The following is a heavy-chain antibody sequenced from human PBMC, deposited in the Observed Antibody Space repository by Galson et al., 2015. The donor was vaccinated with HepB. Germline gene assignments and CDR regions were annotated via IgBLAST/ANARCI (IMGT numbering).Heavy chain of an antibody. V-gene: IGHV2-70*04. CDR1: GFSLSTRGLR. D-gene: IGHD2-2*01. Sequence: PALVKPTQTLTLTCTFSGFSLSTRGLRVSWIRQPPGKALEWLARIDWDDDKFYSTSLRTRLTISKDTSRNQVVLTMTNVDPVDTATYYCALSRAMPKWFFDYWGQGTLVTVSS. J-gene: IGHJ4*02. CDR3: ALSRAMPKWFFDY. CDR2: IDWDDDK.